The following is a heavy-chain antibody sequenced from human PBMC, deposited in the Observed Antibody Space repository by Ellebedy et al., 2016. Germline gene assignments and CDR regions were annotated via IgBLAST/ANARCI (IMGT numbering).Heavy chain of an antibody. CDR1: GFSFNTFF. CDR2: ISAGGDKI. V-gene: IGHV3-23*01. CDR3: RHGHYADY. J-gene: IGHJ4*02. D-gene: IGHD3/OR15-3a*01. Sequence: GGSLRLXXGASGFSFNTFFMGWVRQAPGKGLEWVSTISAGGDKIQFADSVKGRFTVSRDNSRNTVYLQMDDLRVEDTALYYCRHGHYADYWGQGTLVTVSS.